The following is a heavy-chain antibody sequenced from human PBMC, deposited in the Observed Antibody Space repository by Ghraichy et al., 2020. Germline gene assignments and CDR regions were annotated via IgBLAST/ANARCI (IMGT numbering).Heavy chain of an antibody. D-gene: IGHD5-18*01. V-gene: IGHV4-30-4*07. CDR1: GGSISSGDYS. J-gene: IGHJ3*02. CDR2: IYYSGST. Sequence: SETLSLTCAVSGGSISSGDYSWSWIRQPPGKGLEWIGYIYYSGSTYYNPSLKSRAIISVDTSKNQFSLKLSSVTAADTAVYYCARDGGYSYGLAAFDIWGQGTMVTVSS. CDR3: ARDGGYSYGLAAFDI.